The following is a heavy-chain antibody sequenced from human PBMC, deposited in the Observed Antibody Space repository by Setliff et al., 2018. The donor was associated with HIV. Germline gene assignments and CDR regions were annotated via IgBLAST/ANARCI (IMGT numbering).Heavy chain of an antibody. CDR3: ARLDSSGYFVEY. CDR1: GGSISSHY. V-gene: IGHV4-59*11. CDR2: IYYTGST. J-gene: IGHJ4*02. Sequence: SETLSLTCSVSGGSISSHYWSWLRQPPGKGLEWIGYIYYTGSTNYNPSLKSRLTVSLGMSKNEFSLKLTSVTAADTAVYYCARLDSSGYFVEYWGQGTLVTVSS. D-gene: IGHD3-22*01.